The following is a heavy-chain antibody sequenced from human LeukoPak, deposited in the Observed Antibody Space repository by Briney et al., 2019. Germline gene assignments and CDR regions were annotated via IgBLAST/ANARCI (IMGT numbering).Heavy chain of an antibody. CDR3: ARAGRGLRYFDWLTYDY. J-gene: IGHJ4*02. Sequence: PGGTLRLSCAASGFTFDDYAMHWVRQAPGKGLVWVSRINSDMSTTTYADSVKGRFTISRDNAKNTLYLQMNSLRAEDTAVYYCARAGRGLRYFDWLTYDYWGQGTLVTVSS. D-gene: IGHD3-9*01. CDR1: GFTFDDYA. V-gene: IGHV3-74*01. CDR2: INSDMSTT.